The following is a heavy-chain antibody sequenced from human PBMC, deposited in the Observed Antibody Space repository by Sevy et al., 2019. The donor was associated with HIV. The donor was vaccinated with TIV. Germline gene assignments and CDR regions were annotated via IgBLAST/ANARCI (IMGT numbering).Heavy chain of an antibody. V-gene: IGHV1-2*02. CDR2: INPNSGGT. Sequence: ASVKVSCKASGYTFTGYYMHWVRQAPGQGLGWMGWINPNSGGTNYAQKFQGRVTMTRDTSISTAYMELSRRRSDDTAVYYCARDEVGSIDYWGQGTLVTVSS. CDR1: GYTFTGYY. D-gene: IGHD1-26*01. J-gene: IGHJ4*02. CDR3: ARDEVGSIDY.